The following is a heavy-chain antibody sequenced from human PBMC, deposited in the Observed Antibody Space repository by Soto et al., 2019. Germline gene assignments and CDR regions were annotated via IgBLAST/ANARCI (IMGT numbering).Heavy chain of an antibody. V-gene: IGHV5-51*01. CDR3: ARHEVAAPPLDYYYYGMDV. CDR2: IYPGDSDT. Sequence: PGESLKISCKGSGYSSTSYWIGWVRQMPGKGLEWMGIIYPGDSDTRYSPSFQGQVTISADKSISTAYLQWSSLKASDTAMYYCARHEVAAPPLDYYYYGMDVWGQGTTVTVSS. D-gene: IGHD6-6*01. J-gene: IGHJ6*02. CDR1: GYSSTSYW.